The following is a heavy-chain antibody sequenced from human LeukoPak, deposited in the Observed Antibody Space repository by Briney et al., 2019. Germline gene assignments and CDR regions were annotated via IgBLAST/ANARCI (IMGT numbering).Heavy chain of an antibody. CDR1: GFTFSSYS. Sequence: RGSLRLSCAASGFTFSSYSMNWVRQAPGKGLEWVPSISSSSSYIYYADSVKGRFTISRDNAKNSLYLQMNSLRAEDTAVYYCARDSGSYQGDFDYWGQGTLVTVSS. J-gene: IGHJ4*02. CDR3: ARDSGSYQGDFDY. CDR2: ISSSSSYI. V-gene: IGHV3-21*01. D-gene: IGHD1-26*01.